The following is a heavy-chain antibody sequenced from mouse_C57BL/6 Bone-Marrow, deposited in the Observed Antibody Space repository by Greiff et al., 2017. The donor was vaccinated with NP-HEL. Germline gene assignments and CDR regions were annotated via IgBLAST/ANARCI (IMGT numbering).Heavy chain of an antibody. J-gene: IGHJ2*01. CDR2: IDPENGDT. Sequence: VQLQQSGAELVRPGASVKLSCTASGFNIKDDYMHWVKQRPEQGLEWIGWIDPENGDTEYASKFQGKATITADTSSNTAYLQLSSLTSEDTAVYYCTKGLRRYFDYWGQGTTLTVSS. CDR3: TKGLRRYFDY. V-gene: IGHV14-4*01. D-gene: IGHD2-12*01. CDR1: GFNIKDDY.